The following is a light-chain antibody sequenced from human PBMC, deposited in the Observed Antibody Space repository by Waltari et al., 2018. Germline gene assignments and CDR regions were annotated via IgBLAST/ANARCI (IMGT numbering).Light chain of an antibody. J-gene: IGKJ4*01. CDR3: QQRSNWPLT. V-gene: IGKV3-11*01. CDR2: DAS. Sequence: EIVLTQSPATLSLSPGERATLSCRASHSVSRYLAWYQQRPGQAPRLLIFDASFRTTGIPARFSGSGSETDFTHTISSLEPEDCAVYYCQQRSNWPLTFGGGTKVEIK. CDR1: HSVSRY.